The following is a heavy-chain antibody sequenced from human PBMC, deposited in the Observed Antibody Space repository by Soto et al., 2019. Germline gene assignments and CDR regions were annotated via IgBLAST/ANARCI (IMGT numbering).Heavy chain of an antibody. Sequence: SETLSLTCTVSGGSISSGGYYWSWIRQHPGKGLEWIGYIYYSGSTYYNPSLKSRVTISVDTSKNQFSLKLSSVTAADTAVYFCASSGTVGATAFDYWGQGTLVTVSS. CDR1: GGSISSGGYY. CDR3: ASSGTVGATAFDY. J-gene: IGHJ4*02. V-gene: IGHV4-31*03. CDR2: IYYSGST. D-gene: IGHD1-26*01.